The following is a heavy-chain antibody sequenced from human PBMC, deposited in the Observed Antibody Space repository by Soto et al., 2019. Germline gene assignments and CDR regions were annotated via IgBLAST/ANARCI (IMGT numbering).Heavy chain of an antibody. CDR2: LYSGGTT. J-gene: IGHJ3*01. V-gene: IGHV3-66*01. CDR1: GFSVSINY. Sequence: ELQLVESGGGLVQPGGSLRLSCAASGFSVSINYVNWVRQAPGKGLEWVSVLYSGGTTHYADSVKGRFTISRDTSKNPLYLQMNSLRVEDTAVYYCAGDSTDGDFVDAFDVWGQGTMVTVSS. D-gene: IGHD4-17*01. CDR3: AGDSTDGDFVDAFDV.